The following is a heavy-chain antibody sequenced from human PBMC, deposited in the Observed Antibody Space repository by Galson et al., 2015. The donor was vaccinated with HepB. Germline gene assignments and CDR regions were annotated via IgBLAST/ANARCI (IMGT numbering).Heavy chain of an antibody. CDR3: ATDSVATADTGYYYGMDV. V-gene: IGHV1-24*01. D-gene: IGHD6-13*01. CDR1: GYTLTELS. CDR2: FDPEDGET. Sequence: SVKVSCKVSGYTLTELSMHWVRQAPGKGLEWMGGFDPEDGETIYAQKFQGRVTMTEDTSTDTAYMELSSLRSEDTAVYYCATDSVATADTGYYYGMDVWGQGTTVTVSS. J-gene: IGHJ6*02.